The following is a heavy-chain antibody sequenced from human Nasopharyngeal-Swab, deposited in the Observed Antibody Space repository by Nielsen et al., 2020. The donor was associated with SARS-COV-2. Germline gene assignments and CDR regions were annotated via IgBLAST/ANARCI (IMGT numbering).Heavy chain of an antibody. Sequence: GSLRLSCTVSGFSITSGYYWGWFRQPPGKGPEYIGSIFRSGNVRYSPSLSSRVTMSVDTSKNQMSLRLRSATAADTAMYYCARLGYGDYEADYWGQGILVTVSS. CDR1: GFSITSGYY. V-gene: IGHV4-38-2*02. CDR3: ARLGYGDYEADY. CDR2: IFRSGNV. D-gene: IGHD2-21*02. J-gene: IGHJ4*02.